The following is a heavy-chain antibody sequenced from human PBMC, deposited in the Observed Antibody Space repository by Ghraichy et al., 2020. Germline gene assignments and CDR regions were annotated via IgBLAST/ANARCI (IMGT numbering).Heavy chain of an antibody. D-gene: IGHD1-26*01. CDR3: ARKAGFVGLDS. CDR1: GGSFSGYF. CDR2: INHAGTT. V-gene: IGHV4-34*01. J-gene: IGHJ4*02. Sequence: SETLSLTCAVYGGSFSGYFWTWIRQSPGKGLECIGEINHAGTTNYNPSFKSRVTMSVDLSKNQVSLKLRSTTAADTAIYYCARKAGFVGLDSWGQGTLVTHPS.